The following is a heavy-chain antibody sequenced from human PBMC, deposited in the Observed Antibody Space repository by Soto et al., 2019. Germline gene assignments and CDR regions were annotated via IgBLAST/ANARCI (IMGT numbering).Heavy chain of an antibody. CDR3: ARDRDDYGSGNYYNRIDF. D-gene: IGHD3-10*01. CDR2: IIPLFGTP. V-gene: IGHV1-69*01. J-gene: IGHJ1*01. CDR1: GGIFSTYA. Sequence: QVQLVQSGAEVKKPGSSVKVSCKASGGIFSTYAISWLRQSPGQGLECMGGIIPLFGTPNYAQRFQGRVTLTADESTSTAYMDLSRLRSEDTAVYYCARDRDDYGSGNYYNRIDFWGQGTLVTVSS.